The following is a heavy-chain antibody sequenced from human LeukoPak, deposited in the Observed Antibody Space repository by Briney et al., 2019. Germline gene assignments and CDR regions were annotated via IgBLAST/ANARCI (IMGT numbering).Heavy chain of an antibody. CDR2: ISSSSSYI. CDR3: ARGQYYGDYFDY. D-gene: IGHD3-3*01. CDR1: GFTFSSYA. V-gene: IGHV3-21*01. Sequence: GSLRLSCAASGFTFSSYAMSWVRQAPGKGLEWVSSISSSSSYIYYADSVKGRFTISRDNAKNSLYLQMNSLRAEDTAVYYCARGQYYGDYFDYWGQGTLVTVSS. J-gene: IGHJ4*02.